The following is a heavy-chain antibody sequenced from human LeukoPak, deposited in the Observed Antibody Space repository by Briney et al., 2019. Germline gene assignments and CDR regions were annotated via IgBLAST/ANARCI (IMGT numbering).Heavy chain of an antibody. D-gene: IGHD6-13*01. J-gene: IGHJ4*02. CDR1: GFTFNIYT. CDR3: ARDSSSWSYFDY. Sequence: PGGSLRLSCAASGFTFNIYTMNWVRQAPGKGLEWVASISSSRSYIYYADSVKGRFTISRDNGKNSLYLQMSSLRVEDTAVYYCARDSSSWSYFDYWGQGTRVTVSS. V-gene: IGHV3-21*01. CDR2: ISSSRSYI.